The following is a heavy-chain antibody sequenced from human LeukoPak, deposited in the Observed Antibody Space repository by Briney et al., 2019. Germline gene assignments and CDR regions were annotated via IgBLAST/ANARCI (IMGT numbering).Heavy chain of an antibody. CDR1: GFTFSSYS. CDR3: AREGAVAGTCYFDY. D-gene: IGHD6-19*01. Sequence: GGSLRLSCAASGFTFSSYSMNWVRQAPGKGLEWVSYISSSSSTIYYADSVKGRFTNSRDNGKNTLYLQMSSLRAEDTAVYYCAREGAVAGTCYFDYWGQGTLVTVSS. J-gene: IGHJ4*02. V-gene: IGHV3-48*04. CDR2: ISSSSSTI.